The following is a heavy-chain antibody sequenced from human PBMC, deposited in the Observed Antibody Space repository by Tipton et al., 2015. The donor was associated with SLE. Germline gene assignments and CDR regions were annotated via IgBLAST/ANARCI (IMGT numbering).Heavy chain of an antibody. Sequence: LRLSCTVSGGSISGYYWSWIRQPPGKGLEWIGEINHSGSTNYNPSLKSRVTISVDTSKNQFSLKLSSVTAADTAVYYCARVPNAGLDYWGQGTLVTVSS. CDR2: INHSGST. V-gene: IGHV4-34*01. CDR1: GGSISGYY. D-gene: IGHD1-1*01. CDR3: ARVPNAGLDY. J-gene: IGHJ4*02.